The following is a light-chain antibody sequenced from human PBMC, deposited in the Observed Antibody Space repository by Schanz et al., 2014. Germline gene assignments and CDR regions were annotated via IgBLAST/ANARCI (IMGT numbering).Light chain of an antibody. CDR2: DAS. CDR1: QSIRDN. V-gene: IGKV3-11*01. Sequence: EIVLKQSPATLSLSPGERATLSCRASQSIRDNLAWYQQKPGQAPRLLIYDASNRATDIPARFSGSGSGTDFTLTISSLEPEDFAVYYCQQRSNWPRTFGPGTKVDIK. J-gene: IGKJ3*01. CDR3: QQRSNWPRT.